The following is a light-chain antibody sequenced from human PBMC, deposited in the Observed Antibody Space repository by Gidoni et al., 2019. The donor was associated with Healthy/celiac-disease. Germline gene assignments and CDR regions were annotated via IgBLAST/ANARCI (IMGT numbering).Light chain of an antibody. Sequence: EIVMTQSPATLSVSPGERATLSCRASQSVSINLAWYQQKPGQAPRLLIYGASTRATGIPARFSGSGSGTEFTLTISSLQSEDFAVYYCQQYNNWPIWTFGQGTKVEIK. J-gene: IGKJ1*01. CDR3: QQYNNWPIWT. CDR1: QSVSIN. CDR2: GAS. V-gene: IGKV3-15*01.